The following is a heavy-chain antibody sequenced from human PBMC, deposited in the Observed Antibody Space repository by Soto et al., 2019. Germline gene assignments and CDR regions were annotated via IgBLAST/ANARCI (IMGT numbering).Heavy chain of an antibody. Sequence: GGSLRLSCTASGFTFGDYAMNWVRQAPGKGLEWVGFIRGKPNGGATDHAASLKGRFTISRDDSRSVAYLQMNSLKTEDTAVYYCTRDFQGQYYYGMDVWGQGTTVTVSS. J-gene: IGHJ6*02. V-gene: IGHV3-49*04. CDR3: TRDFQGQYYYGMDV. CDR2: IRGKPNGGAT. CDR1: GFTFGDYA.